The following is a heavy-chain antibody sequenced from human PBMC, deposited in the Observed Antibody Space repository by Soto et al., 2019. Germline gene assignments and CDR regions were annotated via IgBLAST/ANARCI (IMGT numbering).Heavy chain of an antibody. V-gene: IGHV1-2*04. CDR1: GYTFTGYY. J-gene: IGHJ4*02. CDR3: ARVAAHGYDILTGRRYYFDY. CDR2: INPNSGGT. D-gene: IGHD3-9*01. Sequence: QVQLVQSGAEVKKPGASVKVSCKASGYTFTGYYMHWVRQAPGQGLEWMGWINPNSGGTNYAQKFQGWVTMTRDTSISTAYMELSRLRSDDTAVYYCARVAAHGYDILTGRRYYFDYWGQGTLVTVSS.